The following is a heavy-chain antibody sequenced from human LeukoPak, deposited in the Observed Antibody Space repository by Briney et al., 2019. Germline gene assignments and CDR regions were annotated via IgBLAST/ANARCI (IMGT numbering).Heavy chain of an antibody. Sequence: PSETLSLTCAVYGGSFSGYYWSWIRQPPGKGLEWIGEINHSGSTNYNPSLKSRVTISVDTSKNQFSLKLSSVTAADTAVYYCARGSRNYYGSGFQHWGQDTLVTVSS. CDR1: GGSFSGYY. J-gene: IGHJ1*01. CDR3: ARGSRNYYGSGFQH. V-gene: IGHV4-34*01. D-gene: IGHD3-10*01. CDR2: INHSGST.